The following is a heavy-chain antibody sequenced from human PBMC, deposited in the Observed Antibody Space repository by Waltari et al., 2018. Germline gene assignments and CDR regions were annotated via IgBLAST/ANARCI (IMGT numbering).Heavy chain of an antibody. V-gene: IGHV3-30-3*01. CDR3: ARDKGLGVGASDY. Sequence: QVQLVESGGGVVQPGRSLRLSCAASGFTFSSYAMHWVRQAPGKGLEWVAVISYDGSNKYYADSVKGRFTISRDNSKNTLYLQMNSLRAEDTAVYYCARDKGLGVGASDYWGQGTLVTVSS. J-gene: IGHJ4*02. D-gene: IGHD1-26*01. CDR2: ISYDGSNK. CDR1: GFTFSSYA.